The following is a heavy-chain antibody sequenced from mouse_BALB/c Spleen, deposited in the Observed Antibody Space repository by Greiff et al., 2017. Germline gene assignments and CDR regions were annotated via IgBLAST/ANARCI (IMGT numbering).Heavy chain of an antibody. J-gene: IGHJ4*01. CDR3: ARAYGNYTYYAMDY. D-gene: IGHD2-1*01. CDR2: ISDGGSYT. CDR1: GFTFSDYY. Sequence: EVQVVESGGGLVKPGGSLKLSCAASGFTFSDYYMYWVRQTPEKRLEWVATISDGGSYTYYPDSVKGRFTISRDNAKNNLYLQMSSLKSEDTAMYYCARAYGNYTYYAMDYWGQGTSVTVSS. V-gene: IGHV5-4*02.